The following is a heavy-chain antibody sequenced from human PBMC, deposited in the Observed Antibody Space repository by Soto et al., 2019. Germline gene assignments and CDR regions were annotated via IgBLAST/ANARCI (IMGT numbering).Heavy chain of an antibody. V-gene: IGHV3-23*01. J-gene: IGHJ4*02. CDR3: ARGGLGQLTGIDY. CDR2: LTDTGYTT. Sequence: DVQLLESGGGLVQPGGSLRLSCAASGFTFNNYAMSWVRQTPGEGLVYVSSLTDTGYTTYYADSVRGRFTISRDNSRNTVDLQMNSLIVDDTAIYFCARGGLGQLTGIDYWGQGTVVTVSS. D-gene: IGHD3-9*01. CDR1: GFTFNNYA.